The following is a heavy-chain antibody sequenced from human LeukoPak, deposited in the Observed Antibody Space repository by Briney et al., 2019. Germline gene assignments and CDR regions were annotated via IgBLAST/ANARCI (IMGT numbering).Heavy chain of an antibody. Sequence: GGSLRLSCAASGFTFSSYGMSWVRQAPGKGLEWVLAISGSGGSTYYADSVKGRFTISRDNSKNTLYLQMNSLRAEDTAVYYCAKDYYDAFDIWGQGTMVTVPS. V-gene: IGHV3-23*01. CDR2: ISGSGGST. CDR3: AKDYYDAFDI. J-gene: IGHJ3*02. D-gene: IGHD3-10*01. CDR1: GFTFSSYG.